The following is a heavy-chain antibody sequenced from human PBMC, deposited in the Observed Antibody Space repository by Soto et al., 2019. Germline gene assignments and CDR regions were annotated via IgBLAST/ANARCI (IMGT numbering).Heavy chain of an antibody. V-gene: IGHV5-51*01. CDR1: GYRLIDYF. Sequence: PGEFLKVFCKGSGYRLIDYFIRSVRRVAGKRLEWTAAIYPADSDTRSSPSFQGHLTISADKSISTAYLQWSTLKASDTAKYYCARLGFEYDTSTPYYNVLHYYGVDVWAQGTSVTVSS. J-gene: IGHJ6*02. CDR2: IYPADSDT. CDR3: ARLGFEYDTSTPYYNVLHYYGVDV. D-gene: IGHD3-9*01.